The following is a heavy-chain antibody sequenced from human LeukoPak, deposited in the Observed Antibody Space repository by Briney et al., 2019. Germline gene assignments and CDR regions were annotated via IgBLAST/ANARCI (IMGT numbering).Heavy chain of an antibody. CDR3: AKDRSSGWYSTTDFDY. CDR2: IYSGGST. CDR1: GFTVSSNY. V-gene: IGHV3-53*01. Sequence: GGSLRLSCAASGFTVSSNYMGWVRQAPGKGLEWVSVIYSGGSTYYADSVKGRFTISRDNSKNTLYLQMNSLRAEDTAVYYCAKDRSSGWYSTTDFDYWGQGTLVTVSS. D-gene: IGHD6-19*01. J-gene: IGHJ4*02.